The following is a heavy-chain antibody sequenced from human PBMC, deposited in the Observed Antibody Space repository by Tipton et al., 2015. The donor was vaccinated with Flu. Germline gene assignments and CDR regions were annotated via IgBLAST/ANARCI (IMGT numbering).Heavy chain of an antibody. D-gene: IGHD5-24*01. V-gene: IGHV1-18*01. J-gene: IGHJ5*02. CDR3: GRDRGMGAITGGS. CDR1: GYTFTSYG. CDR2: ISAYNGNT. Sequence: QLVQSGAEVKKPGASVKVSCKASGYTFTSYGISWVRQAPGQGLEWMGWISAYNGNTNYAQKLQGRVTMTTDTSTSTAYMELRSEGSGETAVDYGGRDRGMGAITGGSWGQGTLVTVSS.